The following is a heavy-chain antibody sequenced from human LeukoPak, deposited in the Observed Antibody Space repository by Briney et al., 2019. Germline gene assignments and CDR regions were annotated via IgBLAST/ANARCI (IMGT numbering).Heavy chain of an antibody. Sequence: PGGSLRLSCAAAGFTFSTYSMNWVRQPPGKGLEWIGEINHSGSTNYNPSLKSRVTISVDTSKNQFSLKLSSVTAADTAVYYCARRRRGGTNWFDPWGQGTLVTVSS. D-gene: IGHD3-10*01. CDR2: INHSGST. J-gene: IGHJ5*02. CDR3: ARRRRGGTNWFDP. CDR1: GFTFSTYS. V-gene: IGHV4-34*01.